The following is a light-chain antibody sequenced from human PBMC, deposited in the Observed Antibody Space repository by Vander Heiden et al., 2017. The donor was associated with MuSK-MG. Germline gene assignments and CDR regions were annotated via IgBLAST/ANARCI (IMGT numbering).Light chain of an antibody. CDR3: HQDGASPQT. CDR2: GAS. J-gene: IGKJ1*01. V-gene: IGKV3-20*01. Sequence: EGVFSQSPGTLALCPGEEATLDCRASQSVSSNYLAWHQQKPGQAPRLLIYGASTRATGIPDRLRRRRSGADFTLTISRLEPEDYTLYYCHQDGASPQTFGQGSRVEI. CDR1: QSVSSNY.